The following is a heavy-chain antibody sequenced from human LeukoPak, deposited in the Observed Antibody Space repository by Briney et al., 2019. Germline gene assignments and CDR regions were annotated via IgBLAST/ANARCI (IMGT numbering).Heavy chain of an antibody. CDR3: AKVTIFGVVTSGWFDP. CDR1: GGTFSSYA. J-gene: IGHJ5*02. D-gene: IGHD3-3*01. CDR2: IIPIFGTA. Sequence: SVKVSCKASGGTFSSYAISWVRQAPGQGLEWMGGIIPIFGTANYAQKFQGRVTITADESTSTAYMELSSLRSEDTAVYYSAKVTIFGVVTSGWFDPWGQGTLVTVSS. V-gene: IGHV1-69*13.